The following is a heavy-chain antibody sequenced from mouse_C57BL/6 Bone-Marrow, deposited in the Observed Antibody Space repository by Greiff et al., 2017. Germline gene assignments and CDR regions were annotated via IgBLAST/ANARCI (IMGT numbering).Heavy chain of an antibody. CDR3: ARSGSNDEGDDY. CDR1: GYTFTSYW. Sequence: QVQLQQPGTELVKPGASVKLSCKASGYTFTSYWMHWVKQRPGQGLEWIGNINPSNGGTNYNEKFKSKATLTVDKSSSTAYMQLSSLTSEDSAVDYCARSGSNDEGDDYWGQGTTLTVSS. V-gene: IGHV1-53*01. J-gene: IGHJ2*01. D-gene: IGHD2-12*01. CDR2: INPSNGGT.